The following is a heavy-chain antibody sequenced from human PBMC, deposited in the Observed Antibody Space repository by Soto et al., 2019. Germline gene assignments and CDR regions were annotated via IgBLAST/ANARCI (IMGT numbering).Heavy chain of an antibody. CDR1: GGSISSYY. D-gene: IGHD3-3*01. J-gene: IGHJ4*01. CDR2: IYYSGST. V-gene: IGHV4-59*01. Sequence: SETLSLTCTVSGGSISSYYWSWIRQPPGKGLEWIGYIYYSGSTNYNPSLKSRVTISVDTSKNQFSLKLSSVTAADTAVYYCARGAGDFWTGPDRYDFDYWRHATLVTVSS. CDR3: ARGAGDFWTGPDRYDFDY.